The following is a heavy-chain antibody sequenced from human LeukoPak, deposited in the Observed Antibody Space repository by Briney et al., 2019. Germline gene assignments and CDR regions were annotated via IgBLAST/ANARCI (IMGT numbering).Heavy chain of an antibody. V-gene: IGHV4-38-2*02. Sequence: WGTLPLTCTASGYSFSRGSNWGWFRKPPGRGRGGIGISYHSGSTYYNPSLKSRVTISVDTSKNQFSLKLSSVTAADTAVYYCARVAYSSSWFGWDFDYWGQGTLVTVSS. D-gene: IGHD6-13*01. CDR1: GYSFSRGSN. CDR2: SYHSGST. CDR3: ARVAYSSSWFGWDFDY. J-gene: IGHJ4*02.